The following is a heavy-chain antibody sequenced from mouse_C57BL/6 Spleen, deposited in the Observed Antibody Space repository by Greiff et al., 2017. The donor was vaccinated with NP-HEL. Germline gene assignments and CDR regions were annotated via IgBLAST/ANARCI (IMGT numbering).Heavy chain of an antibody. J-gene: IGHJ3*01. CDR2: ISSGGSYT. CDR1: GFTFSSYG. D-gene: IGHD2-4*01. CDR3: ARQGYDYGRTWFAY. V-gene: IGHV5-6*01. Sequence: EVKLVESGGDLVKPGGSLKLSCAASGFTFSSYGMSWVRQTPDKRLEWVATISSGGSYTYYPDRVKGRFTISRDNAKNTLYLQMSSLKSEDTAMYYCARQGYDYGRTWFAYWGQGTLVTVSA.